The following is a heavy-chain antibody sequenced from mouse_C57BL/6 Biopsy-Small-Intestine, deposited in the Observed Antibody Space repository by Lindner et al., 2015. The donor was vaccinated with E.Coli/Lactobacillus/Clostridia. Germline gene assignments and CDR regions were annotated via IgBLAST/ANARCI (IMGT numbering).Heavy chain of an antibody. J-gene: IGHJ2*01. CDR1: GYTFTDYN. CDR3: APYGYDFDY. V-gene: IGHV1-22*01. CDR2: INPNNCDT. D-gene: IGHD2-2*01. Sequence: VQLQESGPDLVKPGASVKMSCRASGYTFTDYNIHWVKQSHGKSLEWIGYINPNNCDTNYNQKFKGKATLTVDKSSSTAYLELRSLTSEDSAVFYCAPYGYDFDYWGQGTTLTVSS.